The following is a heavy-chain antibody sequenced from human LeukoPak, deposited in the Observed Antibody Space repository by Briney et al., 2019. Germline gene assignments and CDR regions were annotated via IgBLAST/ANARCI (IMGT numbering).Heavy chain of an antibody. CDR2: IYHSGST. J-gene: IGHJ4*02. Sequence: SETLSLTCTVSGYCISSGYYWGWIRQPPGKGLEWIGSIYHSGSTYYNPSLKSRVTISVDTSKNQFSLKLSSVTAADTAVYYCARDGGATGELDYWGQGTLVTASS. CDR3: ARDGGATGELDY. D-gene: IGHD7-27*01. V-gene: IGHV4-38-2*02. CDR1: GYCISSGYY.